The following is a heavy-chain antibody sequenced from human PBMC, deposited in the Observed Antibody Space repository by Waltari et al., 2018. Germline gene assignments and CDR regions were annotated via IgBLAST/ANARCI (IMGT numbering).Heavy chain of an antibody. J-gene: IGHJ4*02. CDR1: VDSMTGNDL. V-gene: IGHV4-4*02. Sequence: TCVVSVDSMTGNDLWNWVRQSPGKGLEWIGQIHGSGRTNFNPSLESRLTMSIDTSKKQFSMKMSSATAADTAVYYCARDRGRGLYLDSWGQGILVTAPS. CDR2: IHGSGRT. CDR3: ARDRGRGLYLDS. D-gene: IGHD3-10*01.